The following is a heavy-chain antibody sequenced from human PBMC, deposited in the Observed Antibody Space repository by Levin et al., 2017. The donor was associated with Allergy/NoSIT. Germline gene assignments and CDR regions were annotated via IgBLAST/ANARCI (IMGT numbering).Heavy chain of an antibody. V-gene: IGHV3-30*04. CDR1: GFSFSPYG. CDR3: ARYIVGAGGFDY. CDR2: ISKDGSSK. D-gene: IGHD1-26*01. Sequence: GGSLRLSCAASGFSFSPYGMHWVRQAPGKGLEWVAAISKDGSSKYYGDSLKGRFTISRDNSKNTLYLQMNSLRPEDTAVYYCARYIVGAGGFDYWGQGTLVIVSS. J-gene: IGHJ4*02.